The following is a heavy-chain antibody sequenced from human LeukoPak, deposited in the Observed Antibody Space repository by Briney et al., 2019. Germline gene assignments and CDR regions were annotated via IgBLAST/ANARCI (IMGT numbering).Heavy chain of an antibody. CDR3: VREGGGGYSYGSFEY. V-gene: IGHV3-53*01. Sequence: PGGSLRLSCAASGFTVSSNYMNWVRQAPGKGLEWLSVMYTSGSTYYADSVKGRFTISRDNSKNILYLQMTSLRAEDTAVYYCVREGGGGYSYGSFEYWGQGSLVTVSS. CDR2: MYTSGST. CDR1: GFTVSSNY. D-gene: IGHD5-12*01. J-gene: IGHJ4*02.